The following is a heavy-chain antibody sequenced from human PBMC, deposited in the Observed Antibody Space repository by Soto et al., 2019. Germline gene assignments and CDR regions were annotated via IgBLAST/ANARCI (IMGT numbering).Heavy chain of an antibody. J-gene: IGHJ4*02. CDR3: ARDKRDLRFLEWSYYFDY. CDR1: RFTFCHYN. D-gene: IGHD3-3*01. Sequence: PGGSLSLSCAASRFTFCHYNTRWVRQAPGNGLEWVALISYYGGNKYYADSVKGRFTISRDNSKNTLYLQMNSLRAEDTAVYYCARDKRDLRFLEWSYYFDYWGQGTLVTVSS. CDR2: ISYYGGNK. V-gene: IGHV3-30*06.